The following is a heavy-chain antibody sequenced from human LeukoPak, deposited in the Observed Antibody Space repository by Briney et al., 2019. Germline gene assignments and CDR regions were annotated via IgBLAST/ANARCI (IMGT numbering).Heavy chain of an antibody. CDR3: ARGVLDDY. V-gene: IGHV4-34*01. CDR2: INHSGST. Sequence: SETLSRTCAVYGGSFSGYYWSWIRQPPGKGLEWIGEINHSGSTNYNPSLKSRVTISVDTSKNQFSLKLSSVTAANAAVYYCARGVLDDYWGQGTLVTVSS. D-gene: IGHD3-16*01. CDR1: GGSFSGYY. J-gene: IGHJ4*02.